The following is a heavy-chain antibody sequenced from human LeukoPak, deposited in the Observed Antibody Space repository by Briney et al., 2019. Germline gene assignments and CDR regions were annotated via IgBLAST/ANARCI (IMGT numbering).Heavy chain of an antibody. CDR1: GYTFTGYY. CDR2: INPNSGGT. V-gene: IGHV1-2*02. Sequence: AASVKVSCXASGYTFTGYYMHWVRQAPGQGLEWMGCINPNSGGTNYAQKFQGRVTMTRDTSISTAYMELSRLRSDDTAVYYCARADCSSTSCYGGRNWFDPWGQGTLVTVSS. CDR3: ARADCSSTSCYGGRNWFDP. D-gene: IGHD2-2*01. J-gene: IGHJ5*02.